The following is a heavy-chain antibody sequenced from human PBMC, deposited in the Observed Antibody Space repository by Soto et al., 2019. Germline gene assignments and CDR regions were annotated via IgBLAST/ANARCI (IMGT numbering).Heavy chain of an antibody. D-gene: IGHD6-13*01. CDR2: IVVGSGNT. CDR1: GFTFTSSA. Sequence: RASVKVSCKASGFTFTSSAVQWVRQARGQRLEWIGWIVVGSGNTSYAQKFQERVTITRDMSTSTAYMELSSLRSEDTAVYYCAAVGSSSWRDYYYYYGMDVWGQVPTVTVS. CDR3: AAVGSSSWRDYYYYYGMDV. J-gene: IGHJ6*02. V-gene: IGHV1-58*01.